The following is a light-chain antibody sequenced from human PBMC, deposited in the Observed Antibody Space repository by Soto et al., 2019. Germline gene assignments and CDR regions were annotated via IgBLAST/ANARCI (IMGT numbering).Light chain of an antibody. CDR2: EVS. CDR1: SSDVGGYNY. V-gene: IGLV2-8*01. CDR3: ISYPGSHNSR. J-gene: IGLJ1*01. Sequence: QSALAQPPSVSGSPGQSVTISCTGTSSDVGGYNYVSWYQQHPGKAPKLMIYEVSKRPSGVPDRFSGSKSGSTASLTVSGLQAEDEADYCCISYPGSHNSRFGTGPKVTVL.